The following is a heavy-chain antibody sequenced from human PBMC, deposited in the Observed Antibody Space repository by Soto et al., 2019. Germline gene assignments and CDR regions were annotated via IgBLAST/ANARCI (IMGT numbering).Heavy chain of an antibody. Sequence: PGGSLRLSCAASGFTLSSYNMNWVRQAPGKGLEWVSFISGVNSDVFYADSVKGRFTISRDNAKNALYLQMNSLRDEDTAVYYCTRDRPPNNPGWPFFDFGGKGTLVTVPS. CDR2: ISGVNSDV. J-gene: IGHJ4*02. CDR3: TRDRPPNNPGWPFFDF. V-gene: IGHV3-48*02. D-gene: IGHD3-3*01. CDR1: GFTLSSYN.